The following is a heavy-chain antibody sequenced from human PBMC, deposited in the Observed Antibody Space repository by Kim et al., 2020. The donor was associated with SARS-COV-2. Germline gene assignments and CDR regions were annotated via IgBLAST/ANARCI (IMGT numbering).Heavy chain of an antibody. CDR2: ISYDGSTK. V-gene: IGHV3-30*18. Sequence: GGSLRLSCAASGFTFSYYGMQWVRQAPGKGLEWVAVISYDGSTKYYGDSVKGRFTISRDNSQNTLNLQMNSLRAEDTAVYYCAKEWSSTGYGAYFDYWGQGTLVTVSS. D-gene: IGHD3-22*01. CDR3: AKEWSSTGYGAYFDY. J-gene: IGHJ4*02. CDR1: GFTFSYYG.